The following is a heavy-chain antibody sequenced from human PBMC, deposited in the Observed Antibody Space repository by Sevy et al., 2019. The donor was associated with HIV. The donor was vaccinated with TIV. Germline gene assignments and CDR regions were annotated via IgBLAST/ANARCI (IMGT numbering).Heavy chain of an antibody. D-gene: IGHD5-12*01. J-gene: IGHJ4*02. CDR3: LRGGGGY. V-gene: IGHV3-7*01. CDR1: GFTFSDYW. Sequence: GGSLRLSCEASGFTFSDYWMTWVRRAPGKGLEWVASKNRDGSEKYYIDSVKGRFIISRHNTKKSLFLQMNTLRVEDTAVYYCLRGGGGYWGQEILVTVSS. CDR2: KNRDGSEK.